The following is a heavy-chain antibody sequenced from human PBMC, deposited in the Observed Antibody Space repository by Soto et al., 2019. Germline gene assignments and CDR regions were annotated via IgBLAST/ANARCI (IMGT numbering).Heavy chain of an antibody. CDR1: GYTFTGYY. Sequence: ASVKVSCKASGYTFTGYYLHWVRQAPGQGLEWMGGIIPIFGTANYAQKFQGRVTITADKSTSTAYMELSSLRSEDTAVYYCARVLSHYYYGMDVWGQGTTVTVSS. V-gene: IGHV1-69*06. CDR3: ARVLSHYYYGMDV. CDR2: IIPIFGTA. J-gene: IGHJ6*02.